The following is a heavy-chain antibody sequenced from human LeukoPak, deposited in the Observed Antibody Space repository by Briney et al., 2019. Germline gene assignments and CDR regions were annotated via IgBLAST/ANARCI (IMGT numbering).Heavy chain of an antibody. CDR1: GFTFSSYA. V-gene: IGHV3-23*01. CDR2: ISGSGGST. Sequence: GGSLRLSCAASGFTFSSYAMSWVRQAPGKGLEWVSAISGSGGSTCYADSVKGRFTISRDNSKNTLYLQMNSLRAEDTAVYYCARDAPKGRFYSGSYPDYWGQGTLVTVSS. D-gene: IGHD1-26*01. CDR3: ARDAPKGRFYSGSYPDY. J-gene: IGHJ4*02.